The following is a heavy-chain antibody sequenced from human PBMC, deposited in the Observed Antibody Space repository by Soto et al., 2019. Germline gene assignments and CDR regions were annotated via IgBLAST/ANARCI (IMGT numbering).Heavy chain of an antibody. J-gene: IGHJ4*02. CDR3: ATFVVPARRHTEFDF. D-gene: IGHD2-21*02. CDR1: WGSFSGYC. CDR2: INHSGST. Sequence: SETLSLTCAVYWGSFSGYCWSCIRQPPGKGLEWVGEINHSGSTNYKPSLKSRVTISVDTSKNQFSLKLNAATAADTAVYYCATFVVPARRHTEFDFWGPGTLATVS. V-gene: IGHV4-34*01.